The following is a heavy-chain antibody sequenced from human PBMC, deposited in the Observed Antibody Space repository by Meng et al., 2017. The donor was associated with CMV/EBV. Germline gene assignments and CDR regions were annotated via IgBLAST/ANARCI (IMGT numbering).Heavy chain of an antibody. CDR1: GFTFSSYA. D-gene: IGHD3-10*01. J-gene: IGHJ4*02. Sequence: GESLKISCAASGFTFSSYAMHWVRQAPGKGLEWVAVISYDGSNKYYADSVKGRFTISRDNSKNTLYLQMNSLRAEDTAVYYCAREREFVHYFDYWGQGTLVTVSS. CDR3: AREREFVHYFDY. CDR2: ISYDGSNK. V-gene: IGHV3-30-3*01.